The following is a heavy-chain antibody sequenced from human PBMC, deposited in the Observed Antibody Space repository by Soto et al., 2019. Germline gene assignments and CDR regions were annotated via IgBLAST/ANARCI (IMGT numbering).Heavy chain of an antibody. CDR2: ISAYNGNT. V-gene: IGHV1-18*01. J-gene: IGHJ6*02. Sequence: ASVKVSCKASGYTFTSYGISWVRQAPGQGLEWMGWISAYNGNTNYAQKLQGRVTMTTDTSTSTAYMELRSLRSDDTAVYYCARDRKGYCSGGSCYSRKYGMDVWGQGTTVTVSS. CDR3: ARDRKGYCSGGSCYSRKYGMDV. CDR1: GYTFTSYG. D-gene: IGHD2-15*01.